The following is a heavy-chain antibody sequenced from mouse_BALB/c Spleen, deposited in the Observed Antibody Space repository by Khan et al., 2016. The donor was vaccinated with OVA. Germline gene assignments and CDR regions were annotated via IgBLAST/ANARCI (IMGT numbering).Heavy chain of an antibody. D-gene: IGHD4-1*01. CDR2: ISNSARA. V-gene: IGHV3-2*02. CDR1: GYSITRDYA. J-gene: IGHJ4*01. CDR3: ASELGRYYAMDY. Sequence: EVQLQESGPGLVKPSQSLSLTCTVTGYSITRDYAWNWIRQFPGNKLEWMGYISNSARASYNPSLKSRISIHRDKSTNQILLKLTSVTTEDTATYYCASELGRYYAMDYWGQGTSVTVSS.